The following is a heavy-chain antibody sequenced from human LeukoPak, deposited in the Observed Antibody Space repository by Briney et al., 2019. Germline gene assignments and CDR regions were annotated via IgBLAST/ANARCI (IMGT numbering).Heavy chain of an antibody. D-gene: IGHD3-22*01. CDR3: ARDTGLNYYYGMDV. J-gene: IGHJ6*02. CDR2: IYYSGST. CDR1: GGSISSGGYC. V-gene: IGHV4-31*03. Sequence: SETLSLTCTVSGGSISSGGYCWSWIRQHPGKGLEWIGYIYYSGSTYYNPSLKSRVTISVDTSKNQFSLKLSSVTAADTAVYYCARDTGLNYYYGMDVWGQGTTVTVSS.